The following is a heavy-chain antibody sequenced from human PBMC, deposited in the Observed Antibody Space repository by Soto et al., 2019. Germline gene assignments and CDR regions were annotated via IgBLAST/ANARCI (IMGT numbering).Heavy chain of an antibody. J-gene: IGHJ6*02. Sequence: EVQLVESGGGLVKPGGSLRLSCAASGFTFSSYSMNWVRQAPGKGLEWVSSISSSSSYIYYADSVKGRFTISRDNAKNSLYLKMNSLRAEDTAVYYCARGEEWLPYYSYDGMDVRGQGTTVSVSS. V-gene: IGHV3-21*01. CDR2: ISSSSSYI. CDR1: GFTFSSYS. D-gene: IGHD5-12*01. CDR3: ARGEEWLPYYSYDGMDV.